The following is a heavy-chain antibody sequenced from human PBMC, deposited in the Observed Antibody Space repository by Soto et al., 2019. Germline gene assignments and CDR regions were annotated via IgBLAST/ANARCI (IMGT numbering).Heavy chain of an antibody. D-gene: IGHD3-22*01. CDR2: VMHNGNT. Sequence: FVILSLRCRFVEGESKNLGGSFIRKNQGRPVGVIGYVMHNGNTHYNPSFTSRVKISVDLSKNEFSLQLNSVTPEDTAVYYCARDQLERGSGYYYYCYYVMDFWVQGTTVTVSS. J-gene: IGHJ6*02. CDR3: ARDQLERGSGYYYYCYYVMDF. V-gene: IGHV4-59*11. CDR1: EGESKNLG.